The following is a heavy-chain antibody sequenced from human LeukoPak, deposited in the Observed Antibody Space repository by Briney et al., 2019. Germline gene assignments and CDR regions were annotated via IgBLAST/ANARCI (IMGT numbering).Heavy chain of an antibody. D-gene: IGHD2-8*01. CDR3: ARGDLISDH. J-gene: IGHJ4*02. V-gene: IGHV4-34*01. CDR2: INHSGNT. CDR1: GGSFSGYY. Sequence: SETLSLTCAVYGGSFSGYYWSWIRQPPGEGLEWIGEINHSGNTNYNPSLNSRVTISVDTSKNQFSLKLISVTAADTAVYYCARGDLISDHWGQGTLVTVSS.